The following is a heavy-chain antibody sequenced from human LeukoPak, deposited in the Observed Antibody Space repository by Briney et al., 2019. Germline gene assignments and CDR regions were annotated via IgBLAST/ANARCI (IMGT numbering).Heavy chain of an antibody. J-gene: IGHJ4*02. CDR1: GGSFSGYY. V-gene: IGHV4-34*01. Sequence: PSETLSLTCAVYGGSFSGYYWSWIHQPPGKGLEWIGEINHSGSTNYNPSLKSRVTISVDTSKNQFSLKLSSVTAADTAVYYCARLVGATKAYFDYWGQGTLVTVSS. CDR3: ARLVGATKAYFDY. CDR2: INHSGST. D-gene: IGHD1-26*01.